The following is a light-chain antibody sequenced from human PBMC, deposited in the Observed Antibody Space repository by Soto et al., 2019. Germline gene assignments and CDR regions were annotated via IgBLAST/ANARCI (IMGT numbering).Light chain of an antibody. Sequence: QSALTQPAAVSGSPGQSITISCTGTSSDFSVYNYVSWFQQHPGKAPKLIIFDVSNQPSGISNRFSGSKSGNTASLTISGLQAEDEGDYYCASHTFYNTWVFGGGTQLTVL. V-gene: IGLV2-14*03. CDR1: SSDFSVYNY. CDR3: ASHTFYNTWV. J-gene: IGLJ3*02. CDR2: DVS.